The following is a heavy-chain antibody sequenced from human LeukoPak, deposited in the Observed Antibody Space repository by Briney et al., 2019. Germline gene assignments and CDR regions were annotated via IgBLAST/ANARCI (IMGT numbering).Heavy chain of an antibody. V-gene: IGHV1-18*01. Sequence: ASVKVSCKASGYTFTSYGFSWVRQAPGRGLEWMGWISAHNGDTNYAQKLQGRVTMTTDTSTSTAYMELRSLRSDDTAVYYCARDSVAMSTIRDFGYWGQGTLVTVSS. CDR3: ARDSVAMSTIRDFGY. J-gene: IGHJ4*02. CDR1: GYTFTSYG. D-gene: IGHD5-24*01. CDR2: ISAHNGDT.